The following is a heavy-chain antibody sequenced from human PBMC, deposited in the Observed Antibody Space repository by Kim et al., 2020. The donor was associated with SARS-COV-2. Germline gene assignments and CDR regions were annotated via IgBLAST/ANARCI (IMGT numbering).Heavy chain of an antibody. Sequence: GGSLRLSCAASGFTFSSYAMSWVRQAPGKGLEWVSAISGSGGSTYYADSVKGRFTISRDNSKNTLYLQMNSLRAEDTAVYYCAKDPRGSGYFVSGIDAFDIWGQGTMVTVSS. CDR2: ISGSGGST. D-gene: IGHD3-22*01. CDR3: AKDPRGSGYFVSGIDAFDI. CDR1: GFTFSSYA. V-gene: IGHV3-23*01. J-gene: IGHJ3*02.